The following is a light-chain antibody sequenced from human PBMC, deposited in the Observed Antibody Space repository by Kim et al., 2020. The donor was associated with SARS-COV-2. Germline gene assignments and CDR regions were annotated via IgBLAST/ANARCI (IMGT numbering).Light chain of an antibody. CDR3: SSYAGSTTFVV. CDR2: EVD. Sequence: QSITSSCTGASSDVGTYNLVSWYKQHPDKAPKLIIYEVDKRPSGVSHRFSGAKSGNTASLTISGLQADDEADYYCSSYAGSTTFVVFGGGTQLTVL. V-gene: IGLV2-23*02. J-gene: IGLJ2*01. CDR1: SSDVGTYNL.